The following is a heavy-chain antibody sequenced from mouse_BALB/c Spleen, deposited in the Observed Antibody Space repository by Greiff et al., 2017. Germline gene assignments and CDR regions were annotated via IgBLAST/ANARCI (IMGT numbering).Heavy chain of an antibody. CDR2: ISSGSSTI. Sequence: DVMLVESGGGLVQPGGSRKLSCAASGFTFSSFGMHWVRQAPEKGLEWVAYISSGSSTIYYADTVKGRFTISRDNPKNTLFLQMTSLRSEDTAMYYCARNYGNYLDYWGQGTTLTVSS. J-gene: IGHJ2*01. CDR3: ARNYGNYLDY. V-gene: IGHV5-17*02. CDR1: GFTFSSFG. D-gene: IGHD2-1*01.